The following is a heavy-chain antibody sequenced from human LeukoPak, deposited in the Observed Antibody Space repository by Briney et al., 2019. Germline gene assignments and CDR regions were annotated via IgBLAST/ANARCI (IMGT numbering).Heavy chain of an antibody. CDR1: GFTFNSYA. CDR3: AKSAPSVLMVYAIPLLFDY. J-gene: IGHJ4*02. V-gene: IGHV3-23*01. D-gene: IGHD2-8*01. CDR2: ISGSGGST. Sequence: PGGSLRLSCAASGFTFNSYAMTWVRQAPGKGLEWVSAISGSGGSTYYADSVKGRFTISRDNSKNTLYLQMNSLRAEDTAVYYCAKSAPSVLMVYAIPLLFDYWGQGTLVTVSS.